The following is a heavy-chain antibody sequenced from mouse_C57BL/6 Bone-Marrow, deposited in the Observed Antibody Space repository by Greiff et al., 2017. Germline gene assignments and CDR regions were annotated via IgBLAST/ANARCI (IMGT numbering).Heavy chain of an antibody. V-gene: IGHV1-55*01. CDR3: ARPYYSNYGYFDV. CDR1: GYTFTSYW. Sequence: QVQLQQPGAELVKPGASVQMSCKASGYTFTSYWITWVKQRPGQGLEWIGDIYPGSGSPTDNEKFKSKATLTVDTSSSTAYMQLSSLTSEDSAVYYCARPYYSNYGYFDVWGTGTTVTVSA. CDR2: IYPGSGSP. J-gene: IGHJ1*03. D-gene: IGHD2-5*01.